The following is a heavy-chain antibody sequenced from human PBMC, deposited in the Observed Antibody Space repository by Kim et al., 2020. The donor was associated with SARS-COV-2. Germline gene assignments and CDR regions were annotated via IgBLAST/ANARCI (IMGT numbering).Heavy chain of an antibody. D-gene: IGHD3-16*01. J-gene: IGHJ3*02. CDR1: GFTFSSYW. V-gene: IGHV3-7*01. Sequence: GGSLRLSCAASGFTFSSYWMSWVRQAPGKGLEWVANIKQDGSEKYYVDSVKGRFTISRDNAKNSLYLQMNSLRAEDTAVYYCARDPEGGLGAFDIWGQGTMVTVSS. CDR2: IKQDGSEK. CDR3: ARDPEGGLGAFDI.